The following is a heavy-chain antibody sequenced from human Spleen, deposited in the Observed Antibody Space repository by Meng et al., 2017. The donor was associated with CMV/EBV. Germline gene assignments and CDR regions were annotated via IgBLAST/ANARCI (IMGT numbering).Heavy chain of an antibody. CDR2: IYSDGRT. Sequence: GASISSGGFSWNWIRQHAEKGLEWIGYIYSDGRTYYNPSLKSRLAISLDTPKNQFSLNLTSVTAADTAVYYCARGGYTSGSGWFAPWGQGTLVTVSS. V-gene: IGHV4-31*02. D-gene: IGHD1-1*01. CDR1: GASISSGGFS. CDR3: ARGGYTSGSGWFAP. J-gene: IGHJ5*02.